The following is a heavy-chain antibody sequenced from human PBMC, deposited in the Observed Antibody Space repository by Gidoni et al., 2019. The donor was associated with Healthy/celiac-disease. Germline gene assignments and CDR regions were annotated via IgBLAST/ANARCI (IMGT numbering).Heavy chain of an antibody. CDR1: GGSSSSGGYY. Sequence: VQLQETGPGLGEPSQNLSLTGTVSGGSSSSGGYYWSWIRQHPGKGLEWIGYIYYSGSTYYNPSLKSRVTISVDTSKNQFSLKLSSVTAADTAVYYCARVVVVVAPRWFDPWGQGTLVTVSS. D-gene: IGHD2-15*01. CDR2: IYYSGST. J-gene: IGHJ5*02. V-gene: IGHV4-31*03. CDR3: ARVVVVVAPRWFDP.